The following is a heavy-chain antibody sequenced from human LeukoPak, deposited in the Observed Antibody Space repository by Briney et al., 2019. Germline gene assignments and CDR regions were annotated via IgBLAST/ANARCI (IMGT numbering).Heavy chain of an antibody. J-gene: IGHJ4*02. V-gene: IGHV3-21*01. Sequence: PGGSLRLSCAASGFTFSSYAMNWVRQAPGKGLDWVSSFTAIGSYIDNADSLKGRFTVSRDNTKTSLYLQMDSLRAEDTAIYYCARDRPESGYDNDYWGQGTLVTVSS. CDR3: ARDRPESGYDNDY. CDR2: FTAIGSYI. D-gene: IGHD5-12*01. CDR1: GFTFSSYA.